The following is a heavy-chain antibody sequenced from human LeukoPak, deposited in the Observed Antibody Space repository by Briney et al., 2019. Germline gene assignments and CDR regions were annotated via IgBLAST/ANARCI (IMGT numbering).Heavy chain of an antibody. V-gene: IGHV4-30-2*01. J-gene: IGHJ3*02. CDR1: GGSISSGGYS. CDR2: IYHSGST. Sequence: SETLSLTCAVSGGSISSGGYSWSWIRQPPGKGLEWIGYIYHSGSTYYNPSLKSRVTISVDRFKNQFSLKLSSVTAADTAVYYCVLGTPQYHDAFDIWGQGTMVTVSS. D-gene: IGHD2-2*01. CDR3: VLGTPQYHDAFDI.